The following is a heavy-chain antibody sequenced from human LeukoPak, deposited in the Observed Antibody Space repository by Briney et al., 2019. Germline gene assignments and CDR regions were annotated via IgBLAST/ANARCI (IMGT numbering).Heavy chain of an antibody. Sequence: GGSLRLSCVASGFTFSSYAMNWVRQAPGKGLEWVSAITGSGDSTYYADSAKGRFSISRDNSKNTLYLQMNSLRAEDTAIYFCAKVLNYYAPFDYWGQGTLVTVSS. V-gene: IGHV3-23*01. CDR2: ITGSGDST. CDR3: AKVLNYYAPFDY. J-gene: IGHJ4*02. D-gene: IGHD3-10*01. CDR1: GFTFSSYA.